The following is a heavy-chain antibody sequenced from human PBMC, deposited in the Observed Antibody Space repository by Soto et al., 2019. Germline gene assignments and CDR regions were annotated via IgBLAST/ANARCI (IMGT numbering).Heavy chain of an antibody. CDR1: GYTFTSYG. V-gene: IGHV1-18*01. CDR2: ISAYNGNT. CDR3: ARDNYIAAAGTRWFDP. Sequence: ASVKVSCKASGYTFTSYGISWVRQAPGQGLEWMGWISAYNGNTNYAQKLQGRVTMTTDTSTSTAYMELRSLRSDDTAVYYCARDNYIAAAGTRWFDPWGQGTLVTVSS. D-gene: IGHD6-13*01. J-gene: IGHJ5*02.